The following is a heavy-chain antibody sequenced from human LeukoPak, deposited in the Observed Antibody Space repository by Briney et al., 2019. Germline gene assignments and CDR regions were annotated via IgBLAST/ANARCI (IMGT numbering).Heavy chain of an antibody. Sequence: SGPTLVNPTQTLTLTCTFSGFSLSTSGVGVGWIRQPPGKALEWLALIYWDDDKRYSPSLKTRLTITKDTSKNQVVLTMANMDPVDTATYYCAHRGYCSGLRCDPYDVFDIWGQGTMVTVSS. CDR1: GFSLSTSGVG. J-gene: IGHJ3*02. D-gene: IGHD2-15*01. CDR2: IYWDDDK. CDR3: AHRGYCSGLRCDPYDVFDI. V-gene: IGHV2-5*02.